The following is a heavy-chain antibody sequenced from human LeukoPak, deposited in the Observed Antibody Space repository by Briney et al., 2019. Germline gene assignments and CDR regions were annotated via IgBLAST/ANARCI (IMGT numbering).Heavy chain of an antibody. CDR3: ARGRVSSSTWYSTYYYYFYMDV. Sequence: SETLSLTCTVSGGSISSGSYYWSWIRQPAGKGLEWIGYVDHTGSTNFNPSLNGRVSISRDTTKNLFSLRLRSVTAADTAVYFCARGRVSSSTWYSTYYYYFYMDVWGKGTTVTVSS. CDR1: GGSISSGSYY. J-gene: IGHJ6*03. CDR2: VDHTGST. V-gene: IGHV4-61*10. D-gene: IGHD1-1*01.